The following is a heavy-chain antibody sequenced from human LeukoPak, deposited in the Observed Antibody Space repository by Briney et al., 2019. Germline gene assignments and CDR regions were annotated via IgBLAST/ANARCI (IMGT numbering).Heavy chain of an antibody. D-gene: IGHD3-10*01. J-gene: IGHJ4*02. Sequence: RTSETLSLTCAVSGYSISSGYRWGWIRQPPGQGLEWIGSIYHSGTTHYNPSLKSRVTISVDTSKNRFSLKLSSATAADTAIYYCARTDGSGSDYWGQGTLVTVSS. CDR1: GYSISSGYR. CDR2: IYHSGTT. V-gene: IGHV4-38-2*01. CDR3: ARTDGSGSDY.